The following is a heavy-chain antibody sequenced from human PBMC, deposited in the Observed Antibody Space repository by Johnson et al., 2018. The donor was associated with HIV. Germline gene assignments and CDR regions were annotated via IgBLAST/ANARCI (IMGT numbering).Heavy chain of an antibody. Sequence: VQLVESGGGLVQPGGSLRLSCAVSAFSVSSNYMSWVRQAPGQGLEWVSVIYSDGTTYYADSVKVRLTISRDNSKTTLYLQMNSLRAEDTAVYYCAKDSQWELPDAFDIWGQGTMVTVSS. CDR3: AKDSQWELPDAFDI. D-gene: IGHD1-26*01. V-gene: IGHV3-66*02. J-gene: IGHJ3*02. CDR1: AFSVSSNY. CDR2: IYSDGTT.